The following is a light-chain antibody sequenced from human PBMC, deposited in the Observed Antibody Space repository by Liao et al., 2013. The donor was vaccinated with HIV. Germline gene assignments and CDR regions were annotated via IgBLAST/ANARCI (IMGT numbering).Light chain of an antibody. CDR3: QAWDTTLYV. V-gene: IGLV3-1*01. J-gene: IGLJ1*01. CDR1: KLGDNF. CDR2: QDT. Sequence: SFELIQPPSVSVSPGQTASITCSGDKLGDNFAFWYQQRPGQSPALIIYQDTKRPSGIPERFSASNSGDTATLIISGTQAVDEADYFCQAWDTTLYVFGTGTKVTVL.